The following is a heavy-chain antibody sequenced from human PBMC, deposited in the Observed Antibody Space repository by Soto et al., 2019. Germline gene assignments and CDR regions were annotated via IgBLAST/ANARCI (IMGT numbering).Heavy chain of an antibody. CDR2: IIPIFGTA. CDR1: GGTFSSYA. CDR3: ARDGHSSGWYFNY. J-gene: IGHJ4*02. V-gene: IGHV1-69*13. D-gene: IGHD6-19*01. Sequence: ASVKVSCKASGGTFSSYAISWVRQAPGQGLEWMGGIIPIFGTANYAQKFQGRVTITADESTSTAYMELSSLRSDDTAVYYCARDGHSSGWYFNYWGQGTLVTVSS.